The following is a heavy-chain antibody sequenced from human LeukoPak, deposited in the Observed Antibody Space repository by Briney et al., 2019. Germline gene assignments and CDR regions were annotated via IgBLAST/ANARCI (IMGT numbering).Heavy chain of an antibody. V-gene: IGHV4-39*01. Sequence: SETLSLTCTVSGGSISSSSYYWGWIRQPPGKGLEWIGSIYYSGNTYYNPSLKSRVTISVDTSKNQFSLKLSSVTAADTAVYYCARRLVGRGEIDIDYWGQGTLVTVSS. J-gene: IGHJ4*02. D-gene: IGHD4-17*01. CDR3: ARRLVGRGEIDIDY. CDR2: IYYSGNT. CDR1: GGSISSSSYY.